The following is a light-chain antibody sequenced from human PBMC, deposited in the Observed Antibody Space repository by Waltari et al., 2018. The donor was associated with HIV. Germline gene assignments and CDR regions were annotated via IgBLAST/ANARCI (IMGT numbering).Light chain of an antibody. J-gene: IGLJ2*01. CDR3: ISLDSSGDVV. Sequence: SDLTQDPDVSVALGQTVRLTCKGDSLRSYYSNWYQQTPGQAPFLVIYGKNNRPSGIPDLFFGSILGNSASVTITGAQAEDEADYDCISLDSSGDVVFGGGTKLTVL. CDR2: GKN. V-gene: IGLV3-19*01. CDR1: SLRSYY.